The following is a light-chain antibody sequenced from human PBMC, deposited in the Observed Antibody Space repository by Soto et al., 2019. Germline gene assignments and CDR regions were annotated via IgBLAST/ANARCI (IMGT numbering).Light chain of an antibody. CDR3: QQYNSYPYT. Sequence: DIQMTQSASILSASVGDRVTITCRASQSISSWLAWYQQKPGKAPKLLIYKASSLESGVPSRFSGRGSGTEFTLTISSLQPDDFATYYCQQYNSYPYTFGQGTKLEIK. J-gene: IGKJ2*01. CDR1: QSISSW. CDR2: KAS. V-gene: IGKV1-5*03.